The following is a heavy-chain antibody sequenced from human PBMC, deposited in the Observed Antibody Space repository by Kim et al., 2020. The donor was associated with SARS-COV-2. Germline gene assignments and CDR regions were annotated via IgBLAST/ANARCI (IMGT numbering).Heavy chain of an antibody. CDR2: ISASGVRT. J-gene: IGHJ4*02. V-gene: IGHV3-23*01. Sequence: ISASGVRTHYADAAKGRFTISRDNSKSTLYLQMNSLSAEDTAVYYCEASDYWGQGALVTVSS. CDR3: EASDY.